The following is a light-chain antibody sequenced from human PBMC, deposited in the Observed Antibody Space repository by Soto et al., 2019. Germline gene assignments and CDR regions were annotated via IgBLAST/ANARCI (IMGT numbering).Light chain of an antibody. CDR1: QSVGSY. V-gene: IGKV3-11*01. Sequence: EIVLTQSPATLSLSPGDRATLSCRASQSVGSYLGWYQQRPGQAPRLLIYDASNRATGIPARFSASGSGTDCTLTSSSLEPEYFAVYYCQQRSDWPSTFGGGTKVEIK. CDR2: DAS. CDR3: QQRSDWPST. J-gene: IGKJ4*01.